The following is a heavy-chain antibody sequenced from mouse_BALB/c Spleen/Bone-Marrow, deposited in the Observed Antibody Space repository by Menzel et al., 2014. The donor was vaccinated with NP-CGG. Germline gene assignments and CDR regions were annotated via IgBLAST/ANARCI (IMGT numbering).Heavy chain of an antibody. CDR1: GFPFPDYY. J-gene: IGHJ4*01. CDR3: ARFPMDY. V-gene: IGHV7-3*02. CDR2: IRNKAYGYTT. Sequence: EGMLVESGGGLVQPGGSLRLSCTTSGFPFPDYYMSWVRQPPRKALEWLAFIRNKAYGYTTEYSASVRGRFTISRDNSQSILYLQMNTLRAEDSATYYCARFPMDYWGQGTSVTVSS.